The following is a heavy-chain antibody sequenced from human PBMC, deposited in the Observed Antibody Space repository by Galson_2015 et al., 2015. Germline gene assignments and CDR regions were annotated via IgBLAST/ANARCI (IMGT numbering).Heavy chain of an antibody. Sequence: SLRLSCAASGFTFSSYSMNWVRQAPGKGLEWVSYISSSSSTIYYADSVKGRFTISRDNAKNSLYLQMNSLRDEDTAVYYCASGLYSSSSWLYYYYGMDVWGQGTTVTVSS. D-gene: IGHD6-6*01. CDR2: ISSSSSTI. CDR1: GFTFSSYS. J-gene: IGHJ6*02. CDR3: ASGLYSSSSWLYYYYGMDV. V-gene: IGHV3-48*02.